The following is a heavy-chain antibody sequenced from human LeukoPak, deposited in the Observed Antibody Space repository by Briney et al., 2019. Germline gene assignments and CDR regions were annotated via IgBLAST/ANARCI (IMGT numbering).Heavy chain of an antibody. D-gene: IGHD4-17*01. CDR3: ARRLNNGDYGSDC. CDR2: ISGSSRYI. Sequence: GGSLRLSCVAYGFTFSSYSMNWVRQAPGKGLEWVSTISGSSRYIYFADSVRGRFTISRDNAKNSLYLQMSNLRAEDTAVYYCARRLNNGDYGSDCWGQGTLVTVSS. J-gene: IGHJ4*02. V-gene: IGHV3-21*01. CDR1: GFTFSSYS.